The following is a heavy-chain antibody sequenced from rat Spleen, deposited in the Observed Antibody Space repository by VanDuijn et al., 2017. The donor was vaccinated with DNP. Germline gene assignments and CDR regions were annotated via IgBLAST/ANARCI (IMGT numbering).Heavy chain of an antibody. J-gene: IGHJ3*01. V-gene: IGHV5-20*01. CDR1: GFTFSYYG. D-gene: IGHD1-11*01. CDR3: TKTGGNWVAH. Sequence: EVQLVESGGGLVQPGRSLKLSCAASGFTFSYYGMAWVRQAPTKGLEWVASISYDGRNTYYGDSVKGRFTISRDNAKTSLYLQMDSLRSEDTATYYCTKTGGNWVAHWGQGTLVTVSS. CDR2: ISYDGRNT.